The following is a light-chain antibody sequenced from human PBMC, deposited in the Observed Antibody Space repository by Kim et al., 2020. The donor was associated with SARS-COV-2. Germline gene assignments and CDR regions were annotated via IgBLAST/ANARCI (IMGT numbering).Light chain of an antibody. CDR2: AAS. J-gene: IGKJ1*01. CDR3: QKYNSAPWT. V-gene: IGKV1-27*01. CDR1: PDIADS. Sequence: ASVGDRVPITSPASPDIADSLASGPQKPGKVPPGPIYAASTLQSGVPSRFSGSGSGTEFTLTIGRLQTEDVATYYCQKYNSAPWTFGPGTKGDIK.